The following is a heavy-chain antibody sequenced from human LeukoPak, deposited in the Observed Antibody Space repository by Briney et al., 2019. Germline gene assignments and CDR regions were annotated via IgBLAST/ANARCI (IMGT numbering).Heavy chain of an antibody. CDR1: GFTFTSSA. Sequence: SVKVSCKASGFTFTSSAVQWVRQARGQRLEWMGWIVVGSGNTNYAQKFQERVTITRDMSTSTAYMELSSLRSEDTAVYYCAAGNQVVYYGMDVWGQGTTVTVSS. CDR2: IVVGSGNT. V-gene: IGHV1-58*01. J-gene: IGHJ6*02. CDR3: AAGNQVVYYGMDV. D-gene: IGHD2-15*01.